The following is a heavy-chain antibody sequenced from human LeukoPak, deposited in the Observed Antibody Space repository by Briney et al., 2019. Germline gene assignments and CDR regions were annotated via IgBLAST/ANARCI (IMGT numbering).Heavy chain of an antibody. Sequence: GGSLRLSCAVSGFSIGNYGMHWVRQAPDKGLEWVAMISHDGGVKYYGDSVKGRLTISRDNSENTLYLQMNSLRVEDTAVYYCARGYSSSWLDYWGQGTLVTVSS. V-gene: IGHV3-30*03. J-gene: IGHJ4*02. CDR2: ISHDGGVK. D-gene: IGHD6-13*01. CDR1: GFSIGNYG. CDR3: ARGYSSSWLDY.